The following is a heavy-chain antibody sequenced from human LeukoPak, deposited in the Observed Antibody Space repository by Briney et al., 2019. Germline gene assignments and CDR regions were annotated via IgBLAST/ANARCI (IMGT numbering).Heavy chain of an antibody. Sequence: PSETLSLXCTVSGGPISSYYWSWIRQPPGKGLEWIGFIYYSGGTNYNPSLKSRATISVDLSKNQFSLKLSSVTAADTAVYYCARGGLVASFDYWGQGTLVTVSS. CDR2: IYYSGGT. CDR1: GGPISSYY. D-gene: IGHD6-19*01. J-gene: IGHJ4*02. CDR3: ARGGLVASFDY. V-gene: IGHV4-59*08.